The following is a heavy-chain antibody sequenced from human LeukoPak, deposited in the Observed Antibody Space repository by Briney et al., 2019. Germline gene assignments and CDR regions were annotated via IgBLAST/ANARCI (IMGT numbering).Heavy chain of an antibody. CDR3: AREDDHGGNSGINWFDP. V-gene: IGHV3-48*04. D-gene: IGHD4-23*01. J-gene: IGHJ5*02. CDR1: GFTFSSYA. Sequence: GGSLRLPCAASGFTFSSYAMHWVRQAPGKGLEWVSYISSSGSTIYYADSVKGRFTISRDNAKNSLYLQMNSLRAEDTAVYYCAREDDHGGNSGINWFDPWGQGTLVTVSS. CDR2: ISSSGSTI.